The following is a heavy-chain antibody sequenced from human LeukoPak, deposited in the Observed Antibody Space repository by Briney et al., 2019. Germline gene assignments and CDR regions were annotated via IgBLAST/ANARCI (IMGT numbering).Heavy chain of an antibody. D-gene: IGHD3-22*01. CDR1: GFTFDDYA. Sequence: PGRSLRLSCAASGFTFDDYAMHWVRQAPGKGLEWVSGISWNSGSIGYADSVKGRFTISRDNAKNSLYLQMNSLRAEDTAVYYCASLVVTGYWGQGTLVTVSS. V-gene: IGHV3-9*01. CDR3: ASLVVTGY. J-gene: IGHJ4*02. CDR2: ISWNSGSI.